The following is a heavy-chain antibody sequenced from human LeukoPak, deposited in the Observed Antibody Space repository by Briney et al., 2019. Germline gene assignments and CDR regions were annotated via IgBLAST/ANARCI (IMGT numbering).Heavy chain of an antibody. J-gene: IGHJ4*02. Sequence: SQTLSLTCTVSGGSISSGSYYWSWIRQPAGKGLEWIGRICTSGSTNYNPSLKSRVTISVDTSKNQFSLKLSSVTAADTAVYYCAREGASYYDFWSGYYPYYFDYWGQGTLVTVSS. D-gene: IGHD3-3*01. CDR3: AREGASYYDFWSGYYPYYFDY. V-gene: IGHV4-61*02. CDR2: ICTSGST. CDR1: GGSISSGSYY.